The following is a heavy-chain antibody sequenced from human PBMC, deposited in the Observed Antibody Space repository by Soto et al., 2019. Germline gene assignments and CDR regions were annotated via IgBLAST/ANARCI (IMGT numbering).Heavy chain of an antibody. J-gene: IGHJ6*02. V-gene: IGHV4-59*08. CDR2: INHDGYS. CDR1: GGSIINYY. CDR3: ARQGYGPQPGLVDA. D-gene: IGHD1-1*01. Sequence: QVQLQQSGPGLVKPSETLSLTCTVSGGSIINYYCSWFRQSPGKGLEWIGYINHDGYSAYNLSLRRRIPMSADTSQTHFSLMLDSVTATDTAVYYCARQGYGPQPGLVDAWGQGTTVIVSS.